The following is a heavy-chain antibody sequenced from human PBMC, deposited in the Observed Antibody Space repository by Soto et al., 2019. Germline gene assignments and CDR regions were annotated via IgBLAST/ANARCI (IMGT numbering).Heavy chain of an antibody. J-gene: IGHJ5*02. CDR1: GYTFTSYA. CDR2: INVADGNT. Sequence: QVQLVQSGAEVKKPGASVTVSCKASGYTFTSYALHWVRQAPGQRLEWMGWINVADGNTKYSQKFQGRVTLTRDTSASTAYMDLTSLTSEDTAVYYCARDRYCKTTSCRPAPDPWGQGTLVTVSS. V-gene: IGHV1-3*01. D-gene: IGHD2-2*01. CDR3: ARDRYCKTTSCRPAPDP.